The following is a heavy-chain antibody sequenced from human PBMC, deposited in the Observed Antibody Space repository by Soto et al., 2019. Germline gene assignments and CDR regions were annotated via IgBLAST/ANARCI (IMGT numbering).Heavy chain of an antibody. CDR1: GYTFTSYY. Sequence: ASVKVSCKASGYTFTSYYMHWVRQAPGQGLEWMGIINPSGGSTSYAQKFQGRVTMTRDTSTSTVYMELSSLRSEDTAVYYCARDRYSSSWYGGSFDYWGQGTLVTVS. D-gene: IGHD6-13*01. V-gene: IGHV1-46*01. J-gene: IGHJ4*02. CDR3: ARDRYSSSWYGGSFDY. CDR2: INPSGGST.